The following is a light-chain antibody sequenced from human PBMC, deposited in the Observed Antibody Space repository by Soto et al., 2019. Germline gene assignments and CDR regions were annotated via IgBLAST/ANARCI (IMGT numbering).Light chain of an antibody. J-gene: IGKJ4*01. V-gene: IGKV3-11*01. CDR3: QQRSNWPPLT. CDR1: QSVGSY. Sequence: EIVLTQSPPTLSLSPGDRVTLSCRASQSVGSYLAWYQHKPGQAPRLLIYDASIRATGIPARFSGSGSGTDFTPTISSLEPEDFAVYYCQQRSNWPPLTFGEGTKVEIK. CDR2: DAS.